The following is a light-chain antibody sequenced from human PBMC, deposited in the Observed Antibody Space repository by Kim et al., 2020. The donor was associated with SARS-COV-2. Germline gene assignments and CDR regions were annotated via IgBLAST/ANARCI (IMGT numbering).Light chain of an antibody. CDR3: QQYYNLPWT. J-gene: IGKJ1*01. CDR2: AAS. Sequence: DIQMTQSPSSLSASIGDRVTITCRASQDISNYLNWYQQKPGKAPKLLIYAASTLQSGVPSRFSGSRSGTDFTLTISSLQPEDVGTYYCQQYYNLPWTFGQGTKVDIK. V-gene: IGKV1-33*01. CDR1: QDISNY.